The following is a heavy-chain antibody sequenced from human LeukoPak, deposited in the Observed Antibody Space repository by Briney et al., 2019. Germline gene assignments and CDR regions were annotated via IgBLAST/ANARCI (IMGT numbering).Heavy chain of an antibody. J-gene: IGHJ4*02. CDR1: GYTFTGYY. D-gene: IGHD3-10*01. Sequence: ASVKVSCKASGYTFTGYYMHWVRQAPGQGLEWMGWINPNSGGTNYAQKFQGRVTMTRDTSISTAYMELSRLRSEDTAVYYCARAPGSYGSGIDYWGQGTLVTVSS. V-gene: IGHV1-2*02. CDR3: ARAPGSYGSGIDY. CDR2: INPNSGGT.